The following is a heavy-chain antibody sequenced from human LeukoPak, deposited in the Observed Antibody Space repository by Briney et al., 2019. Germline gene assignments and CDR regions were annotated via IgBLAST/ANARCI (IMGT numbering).Heavy chain of an antibody. D-gene: IGHD3-16*02. CDR2: INHSGST. CDR1: GGSFSGYY. CDR3: ARGLRYDYVWGSYRQKGYYFDY. V-gene: IGHV4-34*01. J-gene: IGHJ4*02. Sequence: SETLSLTCAVYGGSFSGYYWSWLRQPPGKGLEWIGEINHSGSTNYNPSLKSRVTISVDTSKNQFSLKLSSVTAADTAVYYCARGLRYDYVWGSYRQKGYYFDYWGQGTLVTVSS.